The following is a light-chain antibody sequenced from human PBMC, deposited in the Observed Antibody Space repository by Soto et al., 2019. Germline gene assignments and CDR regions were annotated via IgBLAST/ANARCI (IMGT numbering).Light chain of an antibody. CDR2: GAS. Sequence: DIQMTQSPSSLSASVGDRVAITCRSSQSISDYLNWYQQKPGKALKLVIYGASNLQSGVPPRFSGSGSGSEFTLIISSLQPEDFATYFCQQGDSFPFTFGGGTKVEIK. CDR1: QSISDY. V-gene: IGKV1-39*01. CDR3: QQGDSFPFT. J-gene: IGKJ4*01.